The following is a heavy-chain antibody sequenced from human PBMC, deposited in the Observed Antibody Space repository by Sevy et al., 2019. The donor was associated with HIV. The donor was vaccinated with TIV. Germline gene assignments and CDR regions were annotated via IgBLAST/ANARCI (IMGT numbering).Heavy chain of an antibody. J-gene: IGHJ5*02. CDR2: IKQDGSEK. V-gene: IGHV3-7*01. CDR1: GFTFSSYW. Sequence: GGSLRLSCAASGFTFSSYWMNWIRQAPGKGLEWVANIKQDGSEKYYVDSVKGRFTISRDNAKNSLYLEMNTLRAVDTAVYYCATSGGETWGQGTLVTVSS. D-gene: IGHD3-16*01. CDR3: ATSGGET.